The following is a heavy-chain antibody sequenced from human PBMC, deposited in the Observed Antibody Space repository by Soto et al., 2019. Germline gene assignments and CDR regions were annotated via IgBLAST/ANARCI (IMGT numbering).Heavy chain of an antibody. D-gene: IGHD4-17*01. J-gene: IGHJ5*02. CDR2: INHSGST. CDR1: GGSFSGYY. Sequence: QVQLQQWGAGLLKPSETLSLTCAVYGGSFSGYYWSWIRQPPGKGLEWIGEINHSGSTNYNPSLKSRVTISVDTSKNQFSLNLSSVTAADTAVYYCARGLDYGDRDWFDPWGQGTLVTVSS. CDR3: ARGLDYGDRDWFDP. V-gene: IGHV4-34*01.